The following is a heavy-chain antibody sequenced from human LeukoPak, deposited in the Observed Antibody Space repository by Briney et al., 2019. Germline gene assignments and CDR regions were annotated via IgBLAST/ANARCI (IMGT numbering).Heavy chain of an antibody. V-gene: IGHV3-21*01. D-gene: IGHD3-10*01. CDR2: ISSSSSYI. CDR1: GFTFSSYD. CDR3: ARDPFRGQHYYGSGSYPNWFDP. J-gene: IGHJ5*02. Sequence: PGGSLRLSCAASGFTFSSYDMDWVRQAPGKGLEWVSSISSSSSYIYYADSVKGRFTISRDNAKNSLYLQMNSLRAEDTAVYYCARDPFRGQHYYGSGSYPNWFDPWGQGTLVTVSS.